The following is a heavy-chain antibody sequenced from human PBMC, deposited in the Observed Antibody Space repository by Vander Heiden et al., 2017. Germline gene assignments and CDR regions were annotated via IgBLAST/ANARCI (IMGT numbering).Heavy chain of an antibody. CDR3: ARDLSMRGRGYYYGMDV. CDR1: GFPFSSYG. J-gene: IGHJ6*02. V-gene: IGHV3-21*01. Sequence: EVQLVESGGGLVKPGGSLRLSCAASGFPFSSYGMNWVRQAPGKGLEWVSSISSSSSYIYYADSVKGRVTISRDNAKNSLYLQMNSLRAEDTAVYYCARDLSMRGRGYYYGMDVWGQGTTVTVSS. D-gene: IGHD3-22*01. CDR2: ISSSSSYI.